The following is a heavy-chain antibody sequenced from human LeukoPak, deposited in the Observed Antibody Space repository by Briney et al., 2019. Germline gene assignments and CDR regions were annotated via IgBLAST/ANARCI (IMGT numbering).Heavy chain of an antibody. CDR3: AREPTNHQYYDFWSGYYSHYYYMDV. Sequence: GGSLRLSCAASGFTFSSYGMSWVRQASGKGLEWVSAISGSGGSTYYADSVKGRFTISRDNAKNSLCLQMNSLRAEDTAVYYCAREPTNHQYYDFWSGYYSHYYYMDVWGKGTTVTVSS. V-gene: IGHV3-23*01. CDR1: GFTFSSYG. CDR2: ISGSGGST. J-gene: IGHJ6*03. D-gene: IGHD3-3*01.